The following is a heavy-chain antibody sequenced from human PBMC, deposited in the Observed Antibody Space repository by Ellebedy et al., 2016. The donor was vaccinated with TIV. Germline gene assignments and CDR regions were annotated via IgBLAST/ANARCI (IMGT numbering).Heavy chain of an antibody. Sequence: SETLSLXXTVSGYSIDSGYYWGCIRQSPRKGLVWIGSMHQSGSTYYNPSLKSRVTISMDTSKNQFSLNLSSVTAADTAVYYCARGDSSGYIFDYWGQGTLVTVAS. CDR3: ARGDSSGYIFDY. D-gene: IGHD3-22*01. J-gene: IGHJ4*02. CDR1: GYSIDSGYY. CDR2: MHQSGST. V-gene: IGHV4-38-2*02.